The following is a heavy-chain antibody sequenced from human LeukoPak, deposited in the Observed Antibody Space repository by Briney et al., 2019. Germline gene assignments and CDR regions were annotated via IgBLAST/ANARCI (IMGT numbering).Heavy chain of an antibody. CDR3: ARGTYYYDSGADY. J-gene: IGHJ4*02. CDR1: GYSISSGYY. CDR2: IYHSGST. D-gene: IGHD3-22*01. Sequence: SETLSLTCAVSGYSISSGYYWGWIRQPPGKGLEWIGSIYHSGSTYYNPSLKSRVTISIDTSKNQFSLKLSSVTAADTAVYYCARGTYYYDSGADYWGQGTLVTVSS. V-gene: IGHV4-38-2*01.